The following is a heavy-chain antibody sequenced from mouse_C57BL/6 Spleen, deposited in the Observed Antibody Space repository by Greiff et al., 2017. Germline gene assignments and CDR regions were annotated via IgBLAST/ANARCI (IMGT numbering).Heavy chain of an antibody. CDR1: GFTFSSYA. CDR2: LSSGGDYI. CDR3: TRGGVNWYFDV. J-gene: IGHJ1*03. Sequence: EVMLVESGAGLVKPGGSLKLSCAASGFTFSSYAMSWVRQTPETRLEWVAYLSSGGDYIYYADTVKGRFTMSRDNARNTLYLRMSSLKSEDTAVYYCTRGGVNWYFDVWGTGTTVTVSS. V-gene: IGHV5-9-1*02.